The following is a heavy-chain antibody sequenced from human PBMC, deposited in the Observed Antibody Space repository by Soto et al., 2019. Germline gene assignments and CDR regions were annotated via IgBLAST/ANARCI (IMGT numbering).Heavy chain of an antibody. Sequence: QVQLAESGGGVVQPGRSLRLSCAASGFSFNNHGMHWVRQAPGKGLEWVAVIWYDGSYKYYADSVKGRFTISRDNTKNPLYQQKNSLTGEDTALYYCARQYMVSYYFDSWGQGTLVTVSS. CDR3: ARQYMVSYYFDS. D-gene: IGHD2-8*01. J-gene: IGHJ4*02. CDR2: IWYDGSYK. V-gene: IGHV3-33*01. CDR1: GFSFNNHG.